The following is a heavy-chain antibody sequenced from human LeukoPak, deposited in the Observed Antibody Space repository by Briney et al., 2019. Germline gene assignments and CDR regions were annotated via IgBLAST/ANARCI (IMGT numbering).Heavy chain of an antibody. CDR1: GYTFTSYG. D-gene: IGHD3-22*01. V-gene: IGHV1-18*01. CDR2: ISAYNGNT. CDR3: ARGYYYDSSGYCDY. J-gene: IGHJ4*02. Sequence: ASVKVSCKASGYTFTSYGISWVRQAPGQGLEWMGSISAYNGNTNYAQKLQGRVTMTTDTSTSTAYMELRSLRSDDTAVYYCARGYYYDSSGYCDYWGQGTLVTVSS.